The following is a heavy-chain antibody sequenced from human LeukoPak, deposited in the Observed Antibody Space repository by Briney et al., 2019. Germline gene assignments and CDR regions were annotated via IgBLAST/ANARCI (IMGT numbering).Heavy chain of an antibody. J-gene: IGHJ3*02. CDR2: IYYNGST. D-gene: IGHD1-26*01. Sequence: SETLSLTCTVSSRSLCLSSYYWGWIRQPPGKGLEWNGSIYYNGSTYYNPSLKSRVTISVDTSKNQFSLRLSSVTAADTAVYYCARRWFRVGARRTSPRTDAFDIWGQGTMVTVSS. CDR3: ARRWFRVGARRTSPRTDAFDI. CDR1: SRSLCLSSYY. V-gene: IGHV4-39*07.